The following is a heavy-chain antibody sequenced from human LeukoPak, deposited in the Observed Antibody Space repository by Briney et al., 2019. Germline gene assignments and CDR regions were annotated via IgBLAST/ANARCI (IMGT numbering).Heavy chain of an antibody. J-gene: IGHJ4*02. CDR3: AKDRRWLRLGADY. CDR2: ISYDGSNK. Sequence: GGSLRLSWAASGFNFSSYGMHWVRQAPGKGRDWVAVISYDGSNKYYADSVKGRFTISRDNSKNTLYLQMNSLRAEDTAVYYCAKDRRWLRLGADYWGQGTLVTVSS. V-gene: IGHV3-30*18. D-gene: IGHD5-12*01. CDR1: GFNFSSYG.